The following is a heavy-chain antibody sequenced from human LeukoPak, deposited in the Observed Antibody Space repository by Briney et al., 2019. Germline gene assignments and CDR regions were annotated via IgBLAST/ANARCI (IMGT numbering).Heavy chain of an antibody. CDR2: IKSKTDGGTT. CDR3: TTSDYVWGSYRYYYYMDV. V-gene: IGHV3-15*01. D-gene: IGHD3-16*02. J-gene: IGHJ6*03. Sequence: PGGSLRLSCAASGFTFSNAWMSWVRQAPGKGLEWVGRIKSKTDGGTTDYAAPVKGGFTISRDDSKNTLYLQMNSLKTEDTAVYYCTTSDYVWGSYRYYYYMDVWGEGTTVTVSS. CDR1: GFTFSNAW.